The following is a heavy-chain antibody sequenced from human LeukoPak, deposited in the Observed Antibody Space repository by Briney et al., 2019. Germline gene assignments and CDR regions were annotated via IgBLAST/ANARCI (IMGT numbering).Heavy chain of an antibody. CDR1: GYSFTSHW. Sequence: GESLKISCKGSGYSFTSHWIGWVRQMPGKGLEWMGIIYPGDSDTRYSPSFQGQVTISADKSISTAYLQWSSLKASDTAMYYCARRIAVAGTPFDYWGQGTLVTVSS. CDR3: ARRIAVAGTPFDY. D-gene: IGHD6-19*01. J-gene: IGHJ4*02. V-gene: IGHV5-51*01. CDR2: IYPGDSDT.